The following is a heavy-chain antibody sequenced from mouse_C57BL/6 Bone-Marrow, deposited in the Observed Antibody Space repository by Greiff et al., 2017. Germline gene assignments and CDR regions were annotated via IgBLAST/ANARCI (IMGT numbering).Heavy chain of an antibody. CDR2: IDPEDGDT. J-gene: IGHJ4*01. CDR3: THSIYDGYYTEAMDY. V-gene: IGHV14-1*01. CDR1: GFNITDYY. D-gene: IGHD2-3*01. Sequence: DVQLQESGAELVRPGASVKLSCTASGFNITDYYMHWVKQRPEQGLEWIGRIDPEDGDTEYAPKFQGKATMTADTSSNTAYLQLSSLTSEDTAVYYCTHSIYDGYYTEAMDYWGQGTSVTVSS.